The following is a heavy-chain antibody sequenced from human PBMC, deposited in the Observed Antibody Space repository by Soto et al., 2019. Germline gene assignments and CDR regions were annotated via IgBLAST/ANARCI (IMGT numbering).Heavy chain of an antibody. V-gene: IGHV3-23*01. D-gene: IGHD3-9*01. CDR1: GFTFSSYA. CDR3: AKRYFDWLPYFDY. Sequence: GGSLRLSCAASGFTFSSYAMSWVRQAPGKGLEWVSVITDGGDTYYADSVKGRFTISRDNSKNTLYLQMNSLRAEDTAVYYCAKRYFDWLPYFDYWGQGTLVTVSS. CDR2: ITDGGDT. J-gene: IGHJ4*02.